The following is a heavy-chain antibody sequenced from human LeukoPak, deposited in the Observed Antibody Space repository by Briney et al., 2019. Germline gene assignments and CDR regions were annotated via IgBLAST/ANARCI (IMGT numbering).Heavy chain of an antibody. CDR3: ARGGGFSSYGSGTYRWSDQNWFDP. J-gene: IGHJ5*02. V-gene: IGHV1-2*02. CDR1: GYTFTGYY. D-gene: IGHD3-10*01. CDR2: INPNSGGT. Sequence: ASVKVSRKSSGYTFTGYYMHWVRQAPGQGLEWMGWINPNSGGTKYAQKFQGRVTMTRDTSITTAYMELSRLRSDDTAVYYCARGGGFSSYGSGTYRWSDQNWFDPWGQGTLVTVSS.